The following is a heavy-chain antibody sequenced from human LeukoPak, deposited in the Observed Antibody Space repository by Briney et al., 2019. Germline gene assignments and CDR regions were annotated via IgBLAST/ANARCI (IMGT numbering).Heavy chain of an antibody. Sequence: SETLSLTCAVYGGSFSGYYWSWIRQPPGKGLEWIGEINHSGSTNYNPSLKSRVTISVDTSKNQFSLKLSSVTAADTAVYYCAGIPYYYDSSGYSYWGQGTLVTVSS. CDR3: AGIPYYYDSSGYSY. CDR2: INHSGST. V-gene: IGHV4-34*01. D-gene: IGHD3-22*01. J-gene: IGHJ4*02. CDR1: GGSFSGYY.